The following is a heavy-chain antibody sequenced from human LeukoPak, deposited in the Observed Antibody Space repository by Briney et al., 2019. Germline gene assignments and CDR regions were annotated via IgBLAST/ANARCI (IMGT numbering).Heavy chain of an antibody. CDR1: GFTFSTYV. CDR3: ATTPRAYYYYNMYV. J-gene: IGHJ6*02. CDR2: ILGSGGGT. Sequence: PGGTLRLSCAASGFTFSTYVMTWVRQAPGKGLEWVSAILGSGGGTYNTDSVNRRSTIFRDTSKTTLYLHMNSLTAENTAVYSCATTPRAYYYYNMYVWGQGTPVTVSS. V-gene: IGHV3-23*01.